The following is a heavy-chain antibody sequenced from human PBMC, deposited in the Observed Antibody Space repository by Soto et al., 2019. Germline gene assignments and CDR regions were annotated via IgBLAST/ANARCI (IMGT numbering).Heavy chain of an antibody. V-gene: IGHV1-69*13. CDR3: ARDRSIFGGFGYYGMDV. Sequence: ASVKGSCKASGGTFSSYAISWVRQAPGEGLEWMGGIIPIFGTANYAQKFQGRVTITADESTSTAYMELSSLRSEDTAVYYCARDRSIFGGFGYYGMDVWGQGTTVTVSS. CDR1: GGTFSSYA. J-gene: IGHJ6*02. D-gene: IGHD3-3*01. CDR2: IIPIFGTA.